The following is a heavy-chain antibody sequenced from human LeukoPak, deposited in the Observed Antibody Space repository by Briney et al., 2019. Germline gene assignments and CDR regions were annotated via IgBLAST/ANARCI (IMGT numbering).Heavy chain of an antibody. CDR1: GFTFSSYG. J-gene: IGHJ4*02. D-gene: IGHD3-22*01. CDR2: IWYDGSDK. Sequence: GGSLRLSCAASGFTFSSYGMHWVRQAPGRGLEWVAVIWYDGSDKYYADSLKGRFTISRDNSKNTLFLQMNSLRAEDTAVYYCARDFVAYDSSGYPPFVDYRGQGTLVTVSS. CDR3: ARDFVAYDSSGYPPFVDY. V-gene: IGHV3-33*01.